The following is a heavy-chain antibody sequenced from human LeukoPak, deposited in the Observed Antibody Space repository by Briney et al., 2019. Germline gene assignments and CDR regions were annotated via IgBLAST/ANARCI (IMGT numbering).Heavy chain of an antibody. Sequence: GGSLRLSCAASGFTVSSNYMSWVCLAPGKCVEWVSLYSAGSTYCADSVKGRFTISRDNSKNTLYLQMNSLGAEDTAVYYCATLSSGSYYGPFDYWGQGTLVTVSS. D-gene: IGHD3-22*01. V-gene: IGHV3-53*01. J-gene: IGHJ4*02. CDR3: ATLSSGSYYGPFDY. CDR2: YSAGST. CDR1: GFTVSSNY.